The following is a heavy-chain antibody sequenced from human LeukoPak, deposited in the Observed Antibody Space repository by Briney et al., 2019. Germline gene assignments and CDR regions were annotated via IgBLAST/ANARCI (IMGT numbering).Heavy chain of an antibody. CDR1: GGSISSGGYY. V-gene: IGHV4-30-2*02. CDR2: IYQSGST. D-gene: IGHD3-10*01. Sequence: SETLSLTCTVSGGSISSGGYYWSWIRQPPGKGLEWIGYIYQSGSTYYTPSLESRVTISVDRSKNQFSLKLSSVTAADTAVYYCASSRWFGESGTRFDPWGQGTLVTVSS. J-gene: IGHJ5*02. CDR3: ASSRWFGESGTRFDP.